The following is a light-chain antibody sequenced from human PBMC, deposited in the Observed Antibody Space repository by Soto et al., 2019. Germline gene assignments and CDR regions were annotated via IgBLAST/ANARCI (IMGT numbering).Light chain of an antibody. CDR1: QNIRSR. J-gene: IGKJ1*01. CDR3: QQYINLWT. V-gene: IGKV1-5*01. CDR2: DAS. Sequence: DFQMTQSPSTLSASVGDRVTITCRASQNIRSRLAWFQQKPGKAPKLLIYDASSLESGVPAKFSGSGSGTEFTLTISSLQSEDFAVYYCQQYINLWTFGQGTKVDIK.